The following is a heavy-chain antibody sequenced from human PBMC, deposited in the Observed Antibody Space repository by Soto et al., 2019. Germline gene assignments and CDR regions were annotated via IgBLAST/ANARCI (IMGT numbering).Heavy chain of an antibody. CDR3: ARVYDILTGPLFDY. Sequence: PSETLSLTCTVSGGSISSYYWSWIRQPPGKGLEWIGYIYYSGSTNYNPSLKSRVTISVDTSKNQFSLKLSSVTAADTAVYYCARVYDILTGPLFDYWGQGTLVTVSS. CDR2: IYYSGST. J-gene: IGHJ4*02. V-gene: IGHV4-59*01. D-gene: IGHD3-9*01. CDR1: GGSISSYY.